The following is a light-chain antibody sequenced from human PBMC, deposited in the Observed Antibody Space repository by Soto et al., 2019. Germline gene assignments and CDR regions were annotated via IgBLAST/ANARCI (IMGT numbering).Light chain of an antibody. CDR2: AVT. CDR1: SSDVGGYNY. V-gene: IGLV2-14*01. CDR3: SLYTSSSTL. J-gene: IGLJ1*01. Sequence: QSVLTQPASVSGSPGQSITISCTGTSSDVGGYNYVSWYQQHPGKAPKLMIYAVTDRPSGVSSRFSGSRSGNTASLTISGLQAADEADYYCSLYTSSSTLFGTRSKGTVL.